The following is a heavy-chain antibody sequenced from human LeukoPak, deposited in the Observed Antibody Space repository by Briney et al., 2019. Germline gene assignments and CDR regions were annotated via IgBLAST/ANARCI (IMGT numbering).Heavy chain of an antibody. D-gene: IGHD5/OR15-5a*01. CDR2: ISYDGSNK. CDR3: ARGVSTEYFQH. V-gene: IGHV3-30*04. CDR1: GFTFSSYA. J-gene: IGHJ1*01. Sequence: PGGSLRLSCAASGFTFSSYAMHRVRQAPGKGLEWVAVISYDGSNKYYADSVKGRFTISRDNSKNTLYLQMNSLRAEDTAVYYCARGVSTEYFQHWGQGTLVTVSS.